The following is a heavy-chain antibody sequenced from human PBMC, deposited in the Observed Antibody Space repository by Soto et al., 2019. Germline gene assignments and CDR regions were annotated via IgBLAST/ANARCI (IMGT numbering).Heavy chain of an antibody. CDR1: GDSVSSNSAA. V-gene: IGHV6-1*01. D-gene: IGHD3-16*01. CDR3: ARARKIGVLSILGGMDV. CDR2: TYYRSKWYN. Sequence: SQTLSLPCAISGDSVSSNSAAWNWIRQSPSRGLEWLGRTYYRSKWYNDYAVSVKSRITINPDTSKNQFSLQLNSVTPEDTAVYYCARARKIGVLSILGGMDVWGQGTTVTVSS. J-gene: IGHJ6*02.